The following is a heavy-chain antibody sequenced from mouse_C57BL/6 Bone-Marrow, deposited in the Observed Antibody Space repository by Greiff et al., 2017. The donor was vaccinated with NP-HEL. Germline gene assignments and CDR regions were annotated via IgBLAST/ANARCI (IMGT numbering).Heavy chain of an antibody. V-gene: IGHV2-6-1*01. CDR2: IWSDGST. CDR3: ARHGDYYGSSFYWYFDV. Sequence: QVQLKESGPGLVAPSQSLSITCTVSGFSLTSYGVHWVRQPPGKGLEWLVVIWSDGSTTYNSALKSRLSISKDNSKSQVFLKMNSLQTDDTAMYYCARHGDYYGSSFYWYFDVWGTGTTVTVSS. D-gene: IGHD1-1*01. J-gene: IGHJ1*03. CDR1: GFSLTSYG.